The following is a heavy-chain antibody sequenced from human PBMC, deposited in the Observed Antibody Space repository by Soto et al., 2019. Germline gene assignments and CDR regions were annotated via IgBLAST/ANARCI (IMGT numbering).Heavy chain of an antibody. CDR3: ARGNHRWLQLWYFDI. D-gene: IGHD5-12*01. V-gene: IGHV1-69*12. J-gene: IGHJ2*01. CDR2: IIPIFGTV. Sequence: QVQLVQSGAEVKKPGSSVKVSCKASGGTFSNYPISWVRQAPGQGLEWMGGIIPIFGTVNYAQKFQGRVKITADEPTSTATMKLSSLKSEDTAVYYCARGNHRWLQLWYFDIWGRGTLVTVSS. CDR1: GGTFSNYP.